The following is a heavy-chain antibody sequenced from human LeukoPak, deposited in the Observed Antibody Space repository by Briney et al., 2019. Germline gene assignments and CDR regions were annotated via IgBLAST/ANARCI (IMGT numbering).Heavy chain of an antibody. CDR1: GFIFSSYE. D-gene: IGHD6-19*01. V-gene: IGHV4-4*07. CDR3: ARRGKQGIGSGWYNSPHYYYYYYMDV. CDR2: IYTSGST. Sequence: GSLRLSCAASGFIFSSYEMNWVRQAPGKGLEWIGRIYTSGSTNYNPSLKSRVTMSVDTSKNQFSLKLSFVTAADTAVYYCARRGKQGIGSGWYNSPHYYYYYYMDVWGKGTTVTISS. J-gene: IGHJ6*03.